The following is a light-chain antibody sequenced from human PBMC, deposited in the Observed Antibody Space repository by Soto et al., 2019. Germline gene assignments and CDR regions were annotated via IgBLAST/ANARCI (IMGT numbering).Light chain of an antibody. CDR1: QSLLHRSGDHY. V-gene: IGKV2-28*01. CDR2: LGS. CDR3: LHALQPPPA. J-gene: IGKJ1*01. Sequence: EIVLTQSPLSLPVTLGEPASISCRSSQSLLHRSGDHYLDWYLQKPVQSPQLLIYLGSNRATGVPDRFSGSGSGTDFTLKISSVEAEDVGVYYCLHALQPPPAFGQGTKVEIK.